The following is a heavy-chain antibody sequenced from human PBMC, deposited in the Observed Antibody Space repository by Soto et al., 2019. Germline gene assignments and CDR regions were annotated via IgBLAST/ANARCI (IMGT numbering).Heavy chain of an antibody. CDR2: IIPIFGTA. V-gene: IGHV1-69*06. CDR3: ARGEDDILTGYFYYYGMDV. CDR1: GGTFSSYA. Sequence: QVQLVQSGAEVKKPGSSVKVSCKASGGTFSSYAISWVRQAPGQGLEWMGGIIPIFGTANYAQKFQGRVTITADKSTSTAYMELSSLRSEDTAVYYCARGEDDILTGYFYYYGMDVWGQGTMVTVSS. J-gene: IGHJ6*02. D-gene: IGHD3-9*01.